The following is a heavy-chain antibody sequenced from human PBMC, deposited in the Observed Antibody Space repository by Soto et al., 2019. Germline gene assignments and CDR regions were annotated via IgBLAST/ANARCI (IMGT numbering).Heavy chain of an antibody. Sequence: GASVKVSCKASGYTFSNYGISWVRQAPGQGLEWIGWISGYNGNTHYAQKFQGRVTMTTDTSTSTAYMELRSLRSDDTAMFYCARDGSSSWPNFDYWGQGTLVTVSS. CDR2: ISGYNGNT. D-gene: IGHD6-13*01. CDR1: GYTFSNYG. V-gene: IGHV1-18*01. J-gene: IGHJ4*02. CDR3: ARDGSSSWPNFDY.